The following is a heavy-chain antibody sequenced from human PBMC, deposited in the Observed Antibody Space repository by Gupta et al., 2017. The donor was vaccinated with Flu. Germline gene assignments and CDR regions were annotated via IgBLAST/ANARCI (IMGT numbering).Heavy chain of an antibody. V-gene: IGHV4-31*02. CDR3: AXGLGSIXGVASNQNHFDY. Sequence: GKGLEWIGHIYHNGYTYYNPSLKSRVTLSVDTSENHFSLRLSSVTAADTAVYYXAXGLGSIXGVASNQNHFDYWGQGTLVTVSS. D-gene: IGHD3-3*01. J-gene: IGHJ4*02. CDR2: IYHNGYT.